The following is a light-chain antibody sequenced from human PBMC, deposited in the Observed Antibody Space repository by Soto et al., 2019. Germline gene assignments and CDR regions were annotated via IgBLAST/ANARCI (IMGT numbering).Light chain of an antibody. CDR1: QSISSW. J-gene: IGKJ4*01. CDR3: QQYNSYSLT. Sequence: DIQMTQSPSTLSASVGDRVTIICGASQSISSWLAWYQQKPGKAHKXLIYKASSLESGVPSRFSGSGSGTELTLTISSLKPDDFETYYCQQYNSYSLTFGGGTKVDIK. CDR2: KAS. V-gene: IGKV1-5*03.